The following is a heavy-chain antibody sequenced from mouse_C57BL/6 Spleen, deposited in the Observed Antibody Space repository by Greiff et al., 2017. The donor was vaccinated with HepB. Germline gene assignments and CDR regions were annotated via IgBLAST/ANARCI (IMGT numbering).Heavy chain of an antibody. Sequence: QVQLQQPGAELVRPGSSVKLSCKASGYTFTSYWMHWVKQRPIQGLEWIGNIDPSDSETHYNQKFKDKATLTVDKSSSTAYMQLSSLTSEDSAVYYCARIYDGYFEGFAYWGQGTLVTVSA. CDR1: GYTFTSYW. CDR2: IDPSDSET. D-gene: IGHD2-3*01. J-gene: IGHJ3*01. CDR3: ARIYDGYFEGFAY. V-gene: IGHV1-52*01.